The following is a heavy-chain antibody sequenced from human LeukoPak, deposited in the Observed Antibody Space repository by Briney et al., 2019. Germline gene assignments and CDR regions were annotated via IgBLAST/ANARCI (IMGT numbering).Heavy chain of an antibody. D-gene: IGHD3-10*02. J-gene: IGHJ6*04. V-gene: IGHV3-66*01. Sequence: GGSLRLSCAASGFTVSSNYMSWVRQAPGRGLEWVSVIYSGGSTYYADSVKGRFTISRDNAKNSLYLQMNSLRAEDTAVYYCAELGITMIGGVWGKGTTVTISS. CDR3: AELGITMIGGV. CDR2: IYSGGST. CDR1: GFTVSSNY.